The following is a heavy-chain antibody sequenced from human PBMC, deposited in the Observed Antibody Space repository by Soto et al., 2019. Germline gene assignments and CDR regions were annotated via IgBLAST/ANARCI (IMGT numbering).Heavy chain of an antibody. J-gene: IGHJ4*02. CDR1: GGSITSGGYC. CDR2: IYYSGST. CDR3: ARDGDYFGSGSPPLLSK. Sequence: QVQLQESGPGLVKPSQTLSLTCIVSGGSITSGGYCWTWIRQHPVKGLEWMGHIYYSGSTSYNPSLKSRVTISIDTSKNQFSLKLTSVTAADTAVYYWARDGDYFGSGSPPLLSKWGQGTLVTVSS. V-gene: IGHV4-31*03. D-gene: IGHD3-10*01.